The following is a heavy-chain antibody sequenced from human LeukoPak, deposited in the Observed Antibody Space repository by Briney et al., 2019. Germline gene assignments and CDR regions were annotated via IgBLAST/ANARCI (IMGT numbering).Heavy chain of an antibody. V-gene: IGHV4-30-4*01. J-gene: IGHJ5*02. D-gene: IGHD2-2*01. CDR2: IYYSGST. Sequence: PSETLSLTCTVSGGSIRSGDYYWSWIRQPPGKGLEWIGYIYYSGSTYYNPSLKSRVTISVDTSKNQFSLKLSSVTAADTAVYYCARDSHYARPFDPWGQGTLVTVSS. CDR1: GGSIRSGDYY. CDR3: ARDSHYARPFDP.